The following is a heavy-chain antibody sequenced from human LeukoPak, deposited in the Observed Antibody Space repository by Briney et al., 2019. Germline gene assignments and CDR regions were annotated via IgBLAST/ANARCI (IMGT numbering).Heavy chain of an antibody. D-gene: IGHD3-10*01. CDR2: ISYDGSIR. CDR1: GFTFSNYA. V-gene: IGHV3-30*10. J-gene: IGHJ4*02. Sequence: GRSLRLSCAASGFTFSNYAMHWVRQAPGEGPEWVAIISYDGSIRYYTDSVKGRFTISRDNSKNTLYLQMDSLRAEDTAVYYCARDSTSFYDSGSSGPHYFNSWGQGTLVTVSS. CDR3: ARDSTSFYDSGSSGPHYFNS.